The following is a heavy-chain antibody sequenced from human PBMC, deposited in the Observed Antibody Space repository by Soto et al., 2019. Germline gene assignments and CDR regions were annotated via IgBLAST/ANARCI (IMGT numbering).Heavy chain of an antibody. CDR3: ANGYCSSTSCQDYYYYYGMDV. Sequence: GGSLRLSCAASGFTFSSYAMSWVRQAPGKGLEWVSAISGSGGSTYYADSVKGRFTISRDNSKNALYLQMNSLRAEDTAVYYCANGYCSSTSCQDYYYYYGMDVWGQGTTVTVSS. D-gene: IGHD2-2*03. CDR1: GFTFSSYA. CDR2: ISGSGGST. V-gene: IGHV3-23*01. J-gene: IGHJ6*02.